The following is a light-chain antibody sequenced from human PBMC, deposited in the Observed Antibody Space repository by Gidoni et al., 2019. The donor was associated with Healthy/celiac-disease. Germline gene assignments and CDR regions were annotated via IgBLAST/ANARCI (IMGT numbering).Light chain of an antibody. CDR2: WAS. J-gene: IGKJ2*01. Sequence: IVMTQSPDSLAVSLGERATINCKSSPSVLYSSNNKNYLAWYQQKPGQPPKLLIYWASTRESGVPDRFSGSGSGTDFTLTISSLQAEDVAVYYCQQYYSTPRYTFGQGTKLEIK. CDR1: PSVLYSSNNKNY. V-gene: IGKV4-1*01. CDR3: QQYYSTPRYT.